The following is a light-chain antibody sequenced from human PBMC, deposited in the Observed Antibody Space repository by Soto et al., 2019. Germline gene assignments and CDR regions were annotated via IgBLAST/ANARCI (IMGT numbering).Light chain of an antibody. CDR1: QSLSTTA. J-gene: IGKJ5*01. CDR3: QQYGSLPYT. Sequence: EIVLTQSPDTLSLSPGHRATLSCRPAQSLSTTALVWYQQKSGQPPRLVIHGTFSTASGIPARFSGSGSGTGFTLTISRLEPEDSAVYYCQQYGSLPYTFGRGTRLEI. CDR2: GTF. V-gene: IGKV3-20*01.